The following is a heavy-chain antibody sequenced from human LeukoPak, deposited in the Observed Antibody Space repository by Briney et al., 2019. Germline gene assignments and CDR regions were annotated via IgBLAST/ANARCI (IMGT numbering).Heavy chain of an antibody. CDR3: AKDTGYYYYYMDV. Sequence: PGRSLRLSCAASGFTFSSYGVHWVRQAPGKGLEWVAVIWYDGSNKYYTDSVKGRFTVSRDNSRNTLYLQMNSLRAEDTAVYYCAKDTGYYYYYMDVWGKGTTVTVSS. V-gene: IGHV3-33*06. CDR2: IWYDGSNK. CDR1: GFTFSSYG. J-gene: IGHJ6*03. D-gene: IGHD1-14*01.